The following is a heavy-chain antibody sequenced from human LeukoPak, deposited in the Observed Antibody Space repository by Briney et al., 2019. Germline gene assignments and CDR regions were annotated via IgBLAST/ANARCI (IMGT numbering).Heavy chain of an antibody. CDR1: GFTFSSYA. CDR3: AKLVTHFDY. CDR2: ISGSGGNT. Sequence: GGSLRLSCAASGFTFSSYAMSWVRQAPGKGLEWVTSISGSGGNTYYADSVKGRFTISRDNSKNTLYMQMNSLRAEDTAVYYCAKLVTHFDYWGQGTLVTVSS. D-gene: IGHD4-23*01. V-gene: IGHV3-23*01. J-gene: IGHJ4*02.